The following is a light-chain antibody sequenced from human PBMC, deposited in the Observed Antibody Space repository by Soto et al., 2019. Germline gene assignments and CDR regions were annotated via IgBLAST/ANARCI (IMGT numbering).Light chain of an antibody. V-gene: IGKV3-11*01. CDR1: QSVSTY. CDR2: DAS. CDR3: QQRSNWPGT. Sequence: EIVLTQSPATLSLSPGERATLSCRASQSVSTYVAWFQHKLGQAPRLLIYDASYRAIGVPARFSGGGSGTDFTLTISSLEPEDFAVYYCQQRSNWPGTFGRGTKVDIK. J-gene: IGKJ2*01.